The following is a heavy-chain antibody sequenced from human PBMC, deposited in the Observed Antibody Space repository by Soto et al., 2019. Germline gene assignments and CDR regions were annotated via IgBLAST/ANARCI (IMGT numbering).Heavy chain of an antibody. J-gene: IGHJ4*02. CDR1: GFTFDDYA. D-gene: IGHD3-22*01. CDR2: ISWNSGRI. CDR3: AKDLYYYAGSAIVY. Sequence: GGSLRLSCAASGFTFDDYAMHWVRQAPGKGLEWVSGISWNSGRIGYADSVKGRFTISRDIAKNSLYLQMNSLRAEDTALYYCAKDLYYYAGSAIVYWGQGILVTVSS. V-gene: IGHV3-9*01.